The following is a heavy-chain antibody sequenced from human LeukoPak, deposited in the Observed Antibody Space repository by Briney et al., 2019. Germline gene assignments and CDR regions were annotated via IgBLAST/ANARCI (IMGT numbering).Heavy chain of an antibody. CDR2: ISGSDGST. CDR3: AKGGSDTTYGHVDY. CDR1: GFTFSSYA. J-gene: IGHJ4*02. V-gene: IGHV3-23*01. D-gene: IGHD2-21*01. Sequence: GGSLRLSCAASGFTFSSYAMSWVRQAPGKGLEWVSGISGSDGSTYYADSVKGRFTIPRDNSKNTLYLQMNSLRVGDTAVYYCAKGGSDTTYGHVDYWGQGTLVTVSS.